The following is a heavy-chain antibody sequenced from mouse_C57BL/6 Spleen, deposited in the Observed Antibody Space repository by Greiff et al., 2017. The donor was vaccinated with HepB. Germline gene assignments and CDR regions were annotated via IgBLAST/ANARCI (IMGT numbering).Heavy chain of an antibody. CDR1: GYTFTDYY. J-gene: IGHJ4*01. Sequence: VQLQQSGPVLVKPGASVKMSCKASGYTFTDYYMNWVKQSHGKSLEWIGVINPYNGGTSYNQKFKGKATLTVDKSSSTAYMELNSLTSEDSAVYYCARGLLRVDYAMDYWGQGTSVTVSS. D-gene: IGHD2-3*01. V-gene: IGHV1-19*01. CDR3: ARGLLRVDYAMDY. CDR2: INPYNGGT.